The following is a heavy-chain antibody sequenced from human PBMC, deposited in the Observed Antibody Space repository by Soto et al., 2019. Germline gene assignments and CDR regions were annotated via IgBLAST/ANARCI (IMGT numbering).Heavy chain of an antibody. Sequence: EVHLLESGGAVVQRGGSLRLSCAASGFTFSSYSMSWVRQAPGKWLEWVSGISGFGGSTYYADSVKGRFTISRDNSKTDPYIQINRLRAEDTATYYCAKGRSDDWNDGYSSDYWGQGTLVTVSS. D-gene: IGHD1-1*01. V-gene: IGHV3-23*01. J-gene: IGHJ4*02. CDR1: GFTFSSYS. CDR2: ISGFGGST. CDR3: AKGRSDDWNDGYSSDY.